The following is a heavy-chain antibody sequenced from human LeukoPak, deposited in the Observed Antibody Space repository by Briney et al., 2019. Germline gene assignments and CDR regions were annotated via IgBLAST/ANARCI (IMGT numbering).Heavy chain of an antibody. D-gene: IGHD2-2*01. CDR1: GGTFSSYA. CDR2: IIPIFGTA. Sequence: SVKVSCKASGGTFSSYAISWVRQAPGQGLEWMGGIIPIFGTANYAQKFQGRVTITADESTSTAYMELSSLRSEDTAVYYCARPLYCSSTSCSVNWFDPWGQGTLVTVPS. J-gene: IGHJ5*02. V-gene: IGHV1-69*13. CDR3: ARPLYCSSTSCSVNWFDP.